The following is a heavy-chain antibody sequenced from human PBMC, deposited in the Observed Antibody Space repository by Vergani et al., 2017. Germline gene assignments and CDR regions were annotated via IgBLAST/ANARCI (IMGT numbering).Heavy chain of an antibody. CDR2: MDYSGST. Sequence: QVQLQESGPGLVKPAETLYLTCTVSGDSVISTDYHWGWIRQPPGKGLEWIGSMDYSGSTSYNPSLESRISISFETPKNQFSLRLTSVTAADTAVYYCASKRGACRAAYCHSYDFWVPGTLDGVSS. V-gene: IGHV4-39*01. CDR1: GDSVISTDYH. D-gene: IGHD2-15*01. CDR3: ASKRGACRAAYCHSYDF. J-gene: IGHJ4*02.